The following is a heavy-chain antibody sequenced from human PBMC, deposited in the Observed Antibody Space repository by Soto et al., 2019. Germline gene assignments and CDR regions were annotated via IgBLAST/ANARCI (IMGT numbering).Heavy chain of an antibody. CDR3: VRQKGFFDGSSHVTGPGGMDV. V-gene: IGHV4-34*01. D-gene: IGHD3-9*01. CDR1: GGSFSGYY. Sequence: QVQLQQWGAGLLKPSETLSLTCAVNGGSFSGYYWNWIRQSAGKGLEWIGRVHHSGTTNYNPSLKSRLTISLDTSKNHFSLQLNSVTAADTAMYYCVRQKGFFDGSSHVTGPGGMDVWGQGTSVTVSS. J-gene: IGHJ6*02. CDR2: VHHSGTT.